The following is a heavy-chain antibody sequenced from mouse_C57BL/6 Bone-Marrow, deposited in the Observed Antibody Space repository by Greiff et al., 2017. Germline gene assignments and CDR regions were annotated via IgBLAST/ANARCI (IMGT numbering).Heavy chain of an antibody. V-gene: IGHV1-81*01. CDR1: GYTFTSYG. CDR2: IYPRSGNT. Sequence: QVQLKQSGAELARPGASVKLSCKASGYTFTSYGISWVKQRTGQGLEWIGEIYPRSGNTYYNEKFKGKATLTADKSSSTAYMELRSLTSEDSAVYVCASGFAYWGQGTLVTVSA. CDR3: ASGFAY. J-gene: IGHJ3*01.